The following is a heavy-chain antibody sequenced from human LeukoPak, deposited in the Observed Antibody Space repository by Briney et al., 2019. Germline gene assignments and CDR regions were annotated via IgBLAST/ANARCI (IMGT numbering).Heavy chain of an antibody. J-gene: IGHJ5*02. CDR1: GFTFSSYA. D-gene: IGHD1-26*01. V-gene: IGHV3-23*01. CDR3: AKGMSGSSPYNWFDP. CDR2: IGGDGVNT. Sequence: PGGSLRLSCAASGFTFSSYAMSWVRQAPGKGLEWVSLIGGDGVNTFYADSVKGRFTISRDNPKNTLFLQMNSLRAEDSAVYYCAKGMSGSSPYNWFDPWGQGTLVTVSS.